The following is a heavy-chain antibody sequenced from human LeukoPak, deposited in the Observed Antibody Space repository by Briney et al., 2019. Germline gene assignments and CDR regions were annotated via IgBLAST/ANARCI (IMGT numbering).Heavy chain of an antibody. Sequence: GGSLRLSCAASGFTFSTYGMNWVRQAPGKGLEWVSYINLNSRTIDYADSVRGRFTISRDNAKSSLYLQMNSLRAEDTAVYYCARDGVAELMSALDYWGQGILVTVSS. CDR1: GFTFSTYG. V-gene: IGHV3-48*01. CDR2: INLNSRTI. J-gene: IGHJ4*02. CDR3: ARDGVAELMSALDY. D-gene: IGHD1-26*01.